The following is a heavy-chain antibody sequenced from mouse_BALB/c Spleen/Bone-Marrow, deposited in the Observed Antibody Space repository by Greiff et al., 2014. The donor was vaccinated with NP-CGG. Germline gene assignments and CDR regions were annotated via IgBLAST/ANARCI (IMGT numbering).Heavy chain of an antibody. V-gene: IGHV2-6-7*01. CDR2: IWGDGST. CDR3: ARDSFLITRALDF. CDR1: GFSLTGYG. D-gene: IGHD2-4*01. J-gene: IGHJ4*01. Sequence: VKLMESGPGLVAPSQSLSITCTVPGFSLTGYGVSWVRQPPGKGLEWLGMIWGDGSTDYNSALKSRLNISKDNSKSQVFLKMNSLQTDDTARYYCARDSFLITRALDFWGQGTSVTVSS.